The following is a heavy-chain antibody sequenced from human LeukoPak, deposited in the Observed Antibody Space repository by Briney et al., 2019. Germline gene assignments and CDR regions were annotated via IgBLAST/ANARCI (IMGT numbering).Heavy chain of an antibody. D-gene: IGHD6-13*01. CDR1: GFTFTNYW. CDR3: ARTFIKLAAAGTHFDY. CDR2: IKQDRSEK. Sequence: RAGGSLRLSCAASGFTFTNYWMSWVRQAPGKGLELVANIKQDRSEKYYVDSVKGRFTISRDNAKNSLYLQMNSLRAEDTAVYYCARTFIKLAAAGTHFDYWGQGTLVTVSS. V-gene: IGHV3-7*01. J-gene: IGHJ4*02.